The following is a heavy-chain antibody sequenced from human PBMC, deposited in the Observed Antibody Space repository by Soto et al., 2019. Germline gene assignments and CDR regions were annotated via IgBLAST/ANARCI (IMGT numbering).Heavy chain of an antibody. CDR3: ARDLGPNSGPDDDY. J-gene: IGHJ4*02. Sequence: QVQLVQSGAEVKKPGSSVKVSCKASGGTFSSYAISWVRQAPGQGLEWMGGIIPIFGTANYAQKFQGRVTITADESTSRAYMELSSLRSEDTAVYYCARDLGPNSGPDDDYWGQGTLVTVSS. CDR2: IIPIFGTA. CDR1: GGTFSSYA. D-gene: IGHD1-26*01. V-gene: IGHV1-69*01.